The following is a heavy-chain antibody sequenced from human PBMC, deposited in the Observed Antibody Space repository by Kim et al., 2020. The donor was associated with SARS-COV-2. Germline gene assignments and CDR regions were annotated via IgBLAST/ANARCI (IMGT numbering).Heavy chain of an antibody. V-gene: IGHV4-39*01. CDR1: GGSISSSSYY. Sequence: SETLSLTCTVSGGSISSSSYYWGWIRQPPGKGLEWIGSIYYSGSTYYNPSLKSRVTISVDTSKNQFSLKLSSVTAADTAVYYCARQVSRELWFGELLSSTLDYWGQGTLVTVSS. CDR3: ARQVSRELWFGELLSSTLDY. CDR2: IYYSGST. J-gene: IGHJ4*02. D-gene: IGHD3-10*01.